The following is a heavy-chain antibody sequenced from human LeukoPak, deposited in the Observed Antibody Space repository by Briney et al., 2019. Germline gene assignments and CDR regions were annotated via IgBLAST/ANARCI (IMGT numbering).Heavy chain of an antibody. CDR3: ARSRGHDY. Sequence: GGSLRLSCAASAFTFSIYDMSWVRQAPGKGLEWASIVISEGTTYYADSVKGRFTISRDNSKNTVYLQMNSLRAEDTAVYYCARSRGHDYWGQGTLVTVSS. CDR1: AFTFSIYD. CDR2: VISEGTT. J-gene: IGHJ4*02. D-gene: IGHD3/OR15-3a*01. V-gene: IGHV3-23*01.